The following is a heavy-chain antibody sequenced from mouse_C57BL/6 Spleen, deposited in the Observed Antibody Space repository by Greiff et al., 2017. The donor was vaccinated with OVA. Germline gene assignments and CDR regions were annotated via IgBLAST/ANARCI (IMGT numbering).Heavy chain of an antibody. CDR3: ARGNYAPMDY. Sequence: DVKLVESGPGMVKPSQSLSLTCTVTGYSITSGYDWHWIRHFPGNKLEWMGYISYSGSTNYNPSLKSRISITHDTSKNHFFLKLNSVTTEDTATYYCARGNYAPMDYWGQGTSVTVSS. J-gene: IGHJ4*01. D-gene: IGHD2-4*01. CDR1: GYSITSGYD. V-gene: IGHV3-1*01. CDR2: ISYSGST.